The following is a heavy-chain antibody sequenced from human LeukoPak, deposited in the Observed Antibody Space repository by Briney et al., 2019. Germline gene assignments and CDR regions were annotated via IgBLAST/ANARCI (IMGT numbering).Heavy chain of an antibody. CDR3: ARDIVMVTYWFDP. J-gene: IGHJ5*02. CDR1: GYTFSDNY. D-gene: IGHD5-18*01. V-gene: IGHV1-2*02. Sequence: ASVKVSCKASGYTFSDNYMHWVRQAPGQGLEWMGWINPNSGGTSYAQKFQGRVTMTRDTSISTAYMELSRLRSDDTAVYYCARDIVMVTYWFDPWGQGTLVTVSS. CDR2: INPNSGGT.